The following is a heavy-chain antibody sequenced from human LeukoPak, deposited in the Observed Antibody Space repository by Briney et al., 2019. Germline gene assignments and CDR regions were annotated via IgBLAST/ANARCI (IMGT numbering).Heavy chain of an antibody. V-gene: IGHV4-39*01. CDR3: ARRSEFDNTHYHYFDY. J-gene: IGHJ4*02. CDR1: GGSIDSRSYY. Sequence: SETLSLTCTVSGGSIDSRSYYWDWIRQAPGKGLEWIVTIYHSGSTEYNPSLKSRVAIFVDTSKNHFSLILHSVAAADTAVYYCARRSEFDNTHYHYFDYWGQGALVTVSS. CDR2: IYHSGST. D-gene: IGHD2-15*01.